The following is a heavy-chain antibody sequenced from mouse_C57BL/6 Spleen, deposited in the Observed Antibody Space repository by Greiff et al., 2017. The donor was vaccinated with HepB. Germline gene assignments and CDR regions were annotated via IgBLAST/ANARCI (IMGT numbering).Heavy chain of an antibody. CDR3: ARDLPSFDY. CDR1: GYSITSGYY. J-gene: IGHJ2*01. V-gene: IGHV3-6*01. D-gene: IGHD6-1*01. Sequence: EVQLQQSGPGLVKPSQSLSLTCSVTGYSITSGYYWNWIRQFPGNKLEWMGYISYDGSNNYNPSLKNRISITRDTSKNQFFLKLNSVTTEDTATYYCARDLPSFDYWGQGTTLTVSS. CDR2: ISYDGSN.